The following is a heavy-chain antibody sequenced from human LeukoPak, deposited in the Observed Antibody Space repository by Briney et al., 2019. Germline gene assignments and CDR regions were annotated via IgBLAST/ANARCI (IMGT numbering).Heavy chain of an antibody. V-gene: IGHV3-53*01. CDR2: IYSGGST. CDR1: GFTVSSNY. D-gene: IGHD1-26*01. CDR3: ARSVGATTDFDY. J-gene: IGHJ4*02. Sequence: GGFLTLSCAPSGFTVSSNYMSWVRHAPGKGLEWVSVIYSGGSTYSADSVKGRFTISRDNSKNTLYLQMNSLRAEDTAVYYCARSVGATTDFDYWGQGTLVTVSS.